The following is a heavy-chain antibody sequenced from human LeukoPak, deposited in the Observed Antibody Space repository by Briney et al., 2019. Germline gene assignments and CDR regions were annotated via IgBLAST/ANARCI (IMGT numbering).Heavy chain of an antibody. J-gene: IGHJ3*02. Sequence: GGSLRLSCAASGFTVSHNYINWVRQAAGKGLEWVSGIFSDGSTYYADSVKGRFTISRDNSKNTLYLQMNSLRVEDTAVYYCAKDYYGSGSYAFDIWGQGTMVTVSS. V-gene: IGHV3-66*01. CDR2: IFSDGST. CDR1: GFTVSHNY. D-gene: IGHD3-10*01. CDR3: AKDYYGSGSYAFDI.